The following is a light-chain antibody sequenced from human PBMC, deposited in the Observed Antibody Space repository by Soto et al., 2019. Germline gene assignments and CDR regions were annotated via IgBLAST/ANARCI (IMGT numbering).Light chain of an antibody. CDR2: EVS. V-gene: IGLV2-8*01. CDR3: SSFAGPVWV. CDR1: SSDVGGYNY. Sequence: QSALTQPPSASGSPGQSVTISCTGTSSDVGGYNYVSWYQQHPGKAPKLMIYEVSKRPSGVPDRFSGSKSGNTASLTVSGLQAEDEAYYYCSSFAGPVWVFGGGTQLTVL. J-gene: IGLJ3*02.